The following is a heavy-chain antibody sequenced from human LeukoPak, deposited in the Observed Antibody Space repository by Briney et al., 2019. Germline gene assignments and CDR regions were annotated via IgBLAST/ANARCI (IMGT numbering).Heavy chain of an antibody. CDR2: IWYDASEK. Sequence: GGSLRLSCVASGFTFSSHGMHWVRQAPGKGLEWVAVIWYDASEKYYADSVKGRFTISRDNSKNTLYLQMNSLRAEDAAVYYCARWGDNKILDYWGQGTLVTVSS. J-gene: IGHJ4*02. CDR1: GFTFSSHG. CDR3: ARWGDNKILDY. V-gene: IGHV3-33*01. D-gene: IGHD3-16*01.